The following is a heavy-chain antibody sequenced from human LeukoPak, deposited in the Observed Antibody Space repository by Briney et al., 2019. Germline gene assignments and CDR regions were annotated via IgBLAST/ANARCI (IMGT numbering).Heavy chain of an antibody. CDR2: IYYSGST. Sequence: SETLSLTCTVSGGSIRSYYWSWIRQPPGKGLEWIGYIYYSGSTNYNPSLKSRVTISVDTSKNQFSLKLSSVTAADTAVYYCARGNTDSSGYYYFDYWGKGTLVTVSS. V-gene: IGHV4-59*08. CDR1: GGSIRSYY. D-gene: IGHD3-22*01. J-gene: IGHJ4*02. CDR3: ARGNTDSSGYYYFDY.